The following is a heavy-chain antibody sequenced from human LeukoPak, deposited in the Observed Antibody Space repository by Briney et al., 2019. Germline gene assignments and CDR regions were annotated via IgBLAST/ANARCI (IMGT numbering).Heavy chain of an antibody. Sequence: SVKVSCKASGGTFSSYAISWVRQAPGQGLEWMGGIIPIFGTANYAQKFQGRVTITADESTSTAYMELSSLRSEDTAVYYCARDGYSADAFDVWGQGTMVTVSS. V-gene: IGHV1-69*01. CDR3: ARDGYSADAFDV. D-gene: IGHD5-18*01. CDR2: IIPIFGTA. CDR1: GGTFSSYA. J-gene: IGHJ3*01.